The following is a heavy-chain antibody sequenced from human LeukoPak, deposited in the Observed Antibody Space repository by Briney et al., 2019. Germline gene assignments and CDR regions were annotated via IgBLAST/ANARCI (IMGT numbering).Heavy chain of an antibody. V-gene: IGHV1-46*01. J-gene: IGHJ6*02. D-gene: IGHD6-25*01. CDR1: GYTFTRYY. CDR2: INPSGGST. Sequence: ASVKVSCKATGYTFTRYYMHWVRQAPGQGLEWMGIINPSGGSTRYAQKFQGRVTMTRDTSTSTVYMEQSSLRSEDTAVYYCACGLPDSGPDFLYYYYGMDVWGQGTTVTVSS. CDR3: ACGLPDSGPDFLYYYYGMDV.